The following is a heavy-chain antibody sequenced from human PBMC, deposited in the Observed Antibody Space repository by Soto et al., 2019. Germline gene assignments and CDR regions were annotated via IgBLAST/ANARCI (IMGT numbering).Heavy chain of an antibody. D-gene: IGHD5-12*01. CDR2: IIPILGIA. CDR1: GGTFSSYT. V-gene: IGHV1-69*02. J-gene: IGHJ3*02. Sequence: QVQLVQSGAEVKKPGSSVKVSCKASGGTFSSYTISWVRQAPGQGLEWTGRIIPILGIANYAQKFQGRVTITADKSTSTAYMELSSQRSEDTAVYYCARGRGINSGYDSVPYAFDIWGQGTMVTVSS. CDR3: ARGRGINSGYDSVPYAFDI.